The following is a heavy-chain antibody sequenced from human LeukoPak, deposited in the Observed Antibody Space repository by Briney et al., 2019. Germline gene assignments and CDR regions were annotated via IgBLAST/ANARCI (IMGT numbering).Heavy chain of an antibody. CDR3: ARSTVAGRRDWFDP. Sequence: ASVKVSCKASGYTFTSYGISGVQPAPGQGLEWMGWVSAYNAYTNYTHKLQGRVTMSTDTSTSTAYMELRSLRSDDMAVYYCARSTVAGRRDWFDPWGQGALVTVSS. J-gene: IGHJ5*02. D-gene: IGHD6-19*01. CDR1: GYTFTSYG. CDR2: VSAYNAYT. V-gene: IGHV1-18*03.